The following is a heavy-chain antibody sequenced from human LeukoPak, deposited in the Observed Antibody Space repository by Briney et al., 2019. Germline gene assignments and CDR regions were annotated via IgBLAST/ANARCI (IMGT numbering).Heavy chain of an antibody. D-gene: IGHD2-15*01. CDR2: IRYDGSNK. CDR3: AKVVVVVAAPPYNWFDP. J-gene: IGHJ5*02. V-gene: IGHV3-30*02. CDR1: GFTFSSYG. Sequence: GESLKISCAASGFTFSSYGMHWVRQAPGKGLEWVAFIRYDGSNKYYADSVKGRFTISRDNSKNTLYLQMNSLRAEDTAVYYCAKVVVVVAAPPYNWFDPWGQGTLVTVSS.